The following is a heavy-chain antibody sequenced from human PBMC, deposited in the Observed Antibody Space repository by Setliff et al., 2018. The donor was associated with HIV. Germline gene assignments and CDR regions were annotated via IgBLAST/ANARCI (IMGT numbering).Heavy chain of an antibody. J-gene: IGHJ4*02. V-gene: IGHV7-4-1*02. D-gene: IGHD3-22*01. CDR3: ARESPMIVVASTTFDY. CDR2: INTNTGNP. CDR1: GYTFTDYA. Sequence: ASVKVSCKASGYTFTDYAMNWVRQAPGQGLEWMGWINTNTGNPTYAQGFTGRFVFSLDTSVTTAYLQISSLKADDTAVYYCARESPMIVVASTTFDYWGQGTLVTSPQ.